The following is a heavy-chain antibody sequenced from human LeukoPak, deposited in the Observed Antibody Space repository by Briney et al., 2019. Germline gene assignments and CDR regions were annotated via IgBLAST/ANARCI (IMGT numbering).Heavy chain of an antibody. D-gene: IGHD5-18*01. J-gene: IGHJ6*02. CDR3: ARDRRGYSYGFDDYYYYGMDV. Sequence: SETLSLTCTVSGGSISSYYWSWIRQPPGKGLEWIGYIYYSGSTNYNPSLKSRVTISVDTSKNQFSQKLSSVTAADTAVYYCARDRRGYSYGFDDYYYYGMDVWGQGTTVTVSS. CDR2: IYYSGST. V-gene: IGHV4-59*01. CDR1: GGSISSYY.